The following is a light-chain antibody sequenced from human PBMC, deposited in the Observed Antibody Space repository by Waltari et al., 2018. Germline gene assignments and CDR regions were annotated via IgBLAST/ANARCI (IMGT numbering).Light chain of an antibody. CDR2: SDT. Sequence: SYVLTQPPSVSVAPGETASIACGGNNIGIRSVHWYQQKPGQAPVLVIYSDTDRPSGIPELFACSNSGNTATLTISRVEAGDEADYYGQVWDSNNDHAFWVFGGGTNLTVL. CDR3: QVWDSNNDHAFWV. CDR1: NIGIRS. J-gene: IGLJ3*02. V-gene: IGLV3-21*04.